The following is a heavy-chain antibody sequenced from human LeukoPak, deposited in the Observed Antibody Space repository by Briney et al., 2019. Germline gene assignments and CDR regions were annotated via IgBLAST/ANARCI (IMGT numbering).Heavy chain of an antibody. V-gene: IGHV1-18*04. CDR2: ISASTGNT. Sequence: ASVKVSCKASGSTFTSNGISWVRLATGRGHEWMGWISASTGNTNYAQKLQGRVTLTRDKSTSTAYMELRSLRSDDTFFFQAEDGIRDSFERWGQGTLVTVSS. J-gene: IGHJ4*02. CDR1: GSTFTSNG. CDR3: EDGIRDSFER. D-gene: IGHD3-9*01.